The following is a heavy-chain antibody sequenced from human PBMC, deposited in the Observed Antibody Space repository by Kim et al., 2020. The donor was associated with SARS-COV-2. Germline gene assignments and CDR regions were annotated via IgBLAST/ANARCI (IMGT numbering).Heavy chain of an antibody. Sequence: GGSLRLSCAASGFTFSSYAMRWVRQAPGKGLEWVSTISGSGGSIYYADSVKGRFTISRDNSKNTLYLRMNSLRAEDTAVYYCAKGDCSSTSCHTTDYWGRGTLVTVSS. D-gene: IGHD2-2*02. CDR1: GFTFSSYA. J-gene: IGHJ4*01. CDR2: ISGSGGSI. V-gene: IGHV3-23*01. CDR3: AKGDCSSTSCHTTDY.